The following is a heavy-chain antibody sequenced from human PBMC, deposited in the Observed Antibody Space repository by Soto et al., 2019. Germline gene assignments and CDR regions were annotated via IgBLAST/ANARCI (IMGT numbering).Heavy chain of an antibody. Sequence: PGGSLRLSCSDSGFTFSNYGMHWVRQAPGKGLEWVAIIWHDGNNKYYADSVRGRFIISRDNSKNRLYLQMNSLRAEDTAVYYCASDLVGASDSYGLDVWGQGTPVTVSS. D-gene: IGHD1-26*01. CDR3: ASDLVGASDSYGLDV. V-gene: IGHV3-33*01. CDR2: IWHDGNNK. CDR1: GFTFSNYG. J-gene: IGHJ6*02.